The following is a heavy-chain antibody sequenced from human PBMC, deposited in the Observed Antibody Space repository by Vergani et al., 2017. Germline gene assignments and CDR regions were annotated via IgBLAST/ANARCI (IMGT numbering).Heavy chain of an antibody. V-gene: IGHV3-15*01. CDR3: TTGPYSGSFWGTAFDI. Sequence: EVQLVESGGGLVKPGGSLRLSCAASGFTFSNAWMSWVRQAPGKGLEWVGRIKSKTDGGTTDYAAPVKGRFTISRDDSKNTLYLQMNSLKTEDTAVYYCTTGPYSGSFWGTAFDIWGQGTMVTVSS. CDR2: IKSKTDGGTT. CDR1: GFTFSNAW. J-gene: IGHJ3*02. D-gene: IGHD1-26*01.